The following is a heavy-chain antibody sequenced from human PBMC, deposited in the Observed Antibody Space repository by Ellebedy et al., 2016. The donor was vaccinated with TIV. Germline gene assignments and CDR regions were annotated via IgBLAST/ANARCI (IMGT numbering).Heavy chain of an antibody. D-gene: IGHD3-3*01. V-gene: IGHV3-21*06. Sequence: GESLKISXAASGFTFSIAGTTWVRQAPGKGLEWVATIDFSGTGTYYADSVKGRFIISRDNTKNSLFLQMNSLGVEDTAVYYCARDGSEWSRDYWGQGTLVTVSS. CDR3: ARDGSEWSRDY. CDR1: GFTFSIAG. CDR2: IDFSGTGT. J-gene: IGHJ4*02.